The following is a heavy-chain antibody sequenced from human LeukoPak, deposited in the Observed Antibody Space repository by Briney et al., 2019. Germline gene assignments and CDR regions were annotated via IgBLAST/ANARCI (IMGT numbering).Heavy chain of an antibody. CDR1: GFTFSSYS. J-gene: IGHJ3*02. CDR3: ARVPDIVVVPAARRADAFDI. V-gene: IGHV3-48*01. CDR2: ISSSSSTI. D-gene: IGHD2-2*01. Sequence: GGSLRLSCAASGFTFSSYSMNWVRQAPGKGLEWVSYISSSSSTIYYADSVKGRFTISRDNAKNSLYLQMNSLRAEDTAVYYCARVPDIVVVPAARRADAFDIWGQGTMVTVSS.